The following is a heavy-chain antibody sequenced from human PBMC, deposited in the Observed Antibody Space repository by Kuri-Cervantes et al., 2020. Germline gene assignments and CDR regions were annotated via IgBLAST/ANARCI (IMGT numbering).Heavy chain of an antibody. CDR2: IRHDGSNK. Sequence: GGSLRLSCAASGFTFSTYGMHWVRQAPGKGLEWVAFIRHDGSNKYYADSVKGRFIISRDNSKNTLYLQMNSLRPEDTAVYYCAKDYCSGGSCMFDYWGQGTLVTVSS. CDR1: GFTFSTYG. D-gene: IGHD2-15*01. J-gene: IGHJ4*02. V-gene: IGHV3-30*02. CDR3: AKDYCSGGSCMFDY.